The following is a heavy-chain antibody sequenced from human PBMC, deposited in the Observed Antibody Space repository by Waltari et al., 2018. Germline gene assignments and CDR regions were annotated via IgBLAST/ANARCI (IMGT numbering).Heavy chain of an antibody. CDR3: ARDLYGGNAAEYFDP. D-gene: IGHD4-17*01. V-gene: IGHV4-38-2*02. J-gene: IGHJ4*02. Sequence: QVQLQESGPGQLKPSETPSPTCPVSGYSISDAHSGGWIRLPPGKGLEWIGSIKHQGNTYYNPSLKSRVTLSLDPSKNQFALTLTSVTAADTALYYCARDLYGGNAAEYFDPWGQGTLLTVSS. CDR2: IKHQGNT. CDR1: GYSISDAHS.